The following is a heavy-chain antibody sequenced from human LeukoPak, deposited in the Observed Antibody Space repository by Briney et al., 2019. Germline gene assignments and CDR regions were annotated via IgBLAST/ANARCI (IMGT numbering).Heavy chain of an antibody. CDR2: VYYSGSTKY. Sequence: SETLSLTCTVSSGSISSNNYYWGWIRQPPGKGLEWIGSVYYSGSTKYNYNPSLKSRVTISADTSKNQFSLNLSSVTAADTAVYYCGRHGRLVGSDWYAQFDYWGQGTLVTVSS. CDR3: GRHGRLVGSDWYAQFDY. CDR1: SGSISSNNYY. D-gene: IGHD6-19*01. V-gene: IGHV4-39*01. J-gene: IGHJ4*02.